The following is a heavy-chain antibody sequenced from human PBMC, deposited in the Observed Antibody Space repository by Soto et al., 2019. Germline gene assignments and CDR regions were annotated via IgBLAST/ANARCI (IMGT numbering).Heavy chain of an antibody. Sequence: SETLSLTCAVYGGSFSGYYWSWIRQPPGKGLEWIGEINHSGSTNYNPSLKSRVTISVDTSKNQFSLKLSSVTAADTAVYYCARVYGIAAAGSTHTVFDPWGQGTLVTV. CDR3: ARVYGIAAAGSTHTVFDP. V-gene: IGHV4-34*01. J-gene: IGHJ5*02. CDR2: INHSGST. D-gene: IGHD6-13*01. CDR1: GGSFSGYY.